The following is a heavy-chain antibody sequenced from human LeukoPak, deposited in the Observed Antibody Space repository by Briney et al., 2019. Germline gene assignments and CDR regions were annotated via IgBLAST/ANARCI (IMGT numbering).Heavy chain of an antibody. Sequence: QSGGSLRLSCGASGFTFSSYGMHWVRQAPGKGLEWVAFIRSDGGNKYYADSVKGRFTISRDNSKNTLYLQMNGLRAEDTAVYYCAKDSFRVTLFAFRGPHYFDYWGQGTLVTVSS. CDR1: GFTFSSYG. CDR3: AKDSFRVTLFAFRGPHYFDY. CDR2: IRSDGGNK. D-gene: IGHD3-16*01. V-gene: IGHV3-30*02. J-gene: IGHJ4*02.